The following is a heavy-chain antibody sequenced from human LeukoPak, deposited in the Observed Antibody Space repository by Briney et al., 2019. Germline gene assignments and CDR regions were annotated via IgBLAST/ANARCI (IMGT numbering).Heavy chain of an antibody. CDR2: INPNSGGT. CDR1: GGTFSSYA. J-gene: IGHJ4*02. Sequence: ASVKVSCKASGGTFSSYAISWVRQAPGQGLEWLGWINPNSGGTNYAQKFQGRVTMTRDTSISTAYMELSRLRSDDTAVYYCARGRYYGSGSYLNYWGQGTLVTVSS. D-gene: IGHD3-10*01. V-gene: IGHV1-2*02. CDR3: ARGRYYGSGSYLNY.